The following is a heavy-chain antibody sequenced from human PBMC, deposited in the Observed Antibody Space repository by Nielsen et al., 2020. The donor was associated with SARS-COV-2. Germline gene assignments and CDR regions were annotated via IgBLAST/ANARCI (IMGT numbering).Heavy chain of an antibody. J-gene: IGHJ4*02. CDR3: ARVGYYDSSGYLDY. D-gene: IGHD3-22*01. V-gene: IGHV3-33*05. CDR2: ISYDGSNK. Sequence: WIRQPPGKGLEWVAVISYDGSNKYYADSVKGRFTISRDNSKNTLYLQMNSLRAEDTAVYYCARVGYYDSSGYLDYWGQGTLVTVSS.